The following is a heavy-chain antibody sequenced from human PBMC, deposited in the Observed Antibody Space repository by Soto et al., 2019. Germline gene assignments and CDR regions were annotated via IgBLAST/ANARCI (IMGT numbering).Heavy chain of an antibody. CDR1: GFTSSSYE. V-gene: IGHV3-48*03. J-gene: IGHJ3*02. CDR2: ISSNGGTI. Sequence: LRLSCAASGFTSSSYEMDWVRQAPGKGLEWVAYISSNGGTIYYGDSVKGRFTISRDNADNSLYLQMNSLRAEDTAVYYCTKEKSVMYSGYHAFDIWGRGTMVTVSS. D-gene: IGHD5-12*01. CDR3: TKEKSVMYSGYHAFDI.